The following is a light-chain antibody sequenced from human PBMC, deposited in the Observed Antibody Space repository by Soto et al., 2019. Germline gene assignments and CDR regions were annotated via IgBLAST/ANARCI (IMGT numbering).Light chain of an antibody. CDR3: QQRRSWPLT. J-gene: IGKJ4*01. Sequence: EIVVTQSPATLSLSPGERATLSCRASQSVRSYVGWYQQKPGQAPTLLIYDASNRATGIPARFSGSGSGTDFTLTINSLEPEDFAVYYCQQRRSWPLTFGGGTKVEIK. V-gene: IGKV3-11*01. CDR2: DAS. CDR1: QSVRSY.